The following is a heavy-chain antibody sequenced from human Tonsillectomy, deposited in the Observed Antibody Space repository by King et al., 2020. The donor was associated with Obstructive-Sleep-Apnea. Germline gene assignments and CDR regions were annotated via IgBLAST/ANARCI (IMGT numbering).Heavy chain of an antibody. J-gene: IGHJ6*02. CDR1: GFTFSSYA. D-gene: IGHD2-15*01. CDR2: ISYDGSNK. Sequence: VQLVESGGGVVQPGRSLRLSCAASGFTFSSYAMHWVRQAPGKGLEGGAVISYDGSNKYYADSVKGRFTISRDNSKNTLYLQMNSLRAEDTAVYNCARGGSGIGGSCYRVDASVCFYYGMDVWGQGTTVTVSS. CDR3: ARGGSGIGGSCYRVDASVCFYYGMDV. V-gene: IGHV3-30*04.